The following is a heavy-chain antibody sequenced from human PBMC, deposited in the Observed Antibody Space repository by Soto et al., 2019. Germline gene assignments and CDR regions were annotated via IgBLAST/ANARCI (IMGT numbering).Heavy chain of an antibody. CDR2: ISWDSGTI. V-gene: IGHV3-9*01. D-gene: IGHD3-16*01. J-gene: IGHJ4*02. Sequence: GGSLRLSCAASGFTFDDYAMHWVRQAPRKGLEWVSGISWDSGTIGYADSVKGRFTISRDNAKNSLYLQMNSLRAEDTALYYCAKDMGHGITFGGVMGYWGQGTLVTVSS. CDR1: GFTFDDYA. CDR3: AKDMGHGITFGGVMGY.